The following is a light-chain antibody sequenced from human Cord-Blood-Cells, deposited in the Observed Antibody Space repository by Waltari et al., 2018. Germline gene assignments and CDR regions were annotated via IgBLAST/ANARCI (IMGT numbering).Light chain of an antibody. Sequence: QSALLQPASVSGSPGKSITISGTGTSSDVGVYNYVSWSQQHPGKAPKLMIYDVSTRPSWVSNRFSGSKSGNTASLTISGVQAEDEADYYCSSYTSSSTPRVFGGGTKLTVL. CDR3: SSYTSSSTPRV. J-gene: IGLJ3*02. CDR2: DVS. CDR1: SSDVGVYNY. V-gene: IGLV2-14*01.